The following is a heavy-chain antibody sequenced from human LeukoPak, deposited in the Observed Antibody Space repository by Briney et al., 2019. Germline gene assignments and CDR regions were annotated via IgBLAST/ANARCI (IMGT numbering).Heavy chain of an antibody. J-gene: IGHJ4*02. CDR1: GDSVSSKSAA. V-gene: IGHV6-1*01. CDR2: TYYRSKWSS. CDR3: ARDYYDSSGYYLPFDY. D-gene: IGHD3-22*01. Sequence: SQTLSLTCAISGDSVSSKSAAWNWIRQSPSRGLEWLGRTYYRSKWSSGYAESVKSRLTISPDTSKNQFSLQLRSVTPEDTAVYYCARDYYDSSGYYLPFDYWGQGTLVTVSS.